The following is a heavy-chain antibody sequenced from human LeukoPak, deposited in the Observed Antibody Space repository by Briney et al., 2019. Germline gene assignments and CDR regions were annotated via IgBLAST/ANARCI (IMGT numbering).Heavy chain of an antibody. D-gene: IGHD3-16*01. CDR1: GDSITSGGYS. J-gene: IGHJ6*03. Sequence: SETLSLTCVVSGDSITSGGYSWSWIRQPPGKGLEWVGSIYDSGIAFYNPSLKSRVTMSVDTSKNHFFLNLRSVTAADTAVYYCARRGGDMPARVFMDVWGKGTTVTVSS. CDR2: IYDSGIA. CDR3: ARRGGDMPARVFMDV. V-gene: IGHV4-30-4*07.